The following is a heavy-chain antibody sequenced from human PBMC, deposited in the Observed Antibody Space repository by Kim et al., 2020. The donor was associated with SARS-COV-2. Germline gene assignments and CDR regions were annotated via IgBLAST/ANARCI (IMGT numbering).Heavy chain of an antibody. CDR3: ARVRGQYDYVWWSYHNEVYYYYMDV. CDR2: IYYSGST. J-gene: IGHJ6*03. Sequence: SETLSLTCTVSGGSISSYYWSWIRQPPGKGLEWIGYIYYSGSTNYNPSLKSRVTISVDTSKNQFSLKLSSVTAADTAVYYCARVRGQYDYVWWSYHNEVYYYYMDVWGKGTTVTVSS. D-gene: IGHD3-16*02. CDR1: GGSISSYY. V-gene: IGHV4-59*01.